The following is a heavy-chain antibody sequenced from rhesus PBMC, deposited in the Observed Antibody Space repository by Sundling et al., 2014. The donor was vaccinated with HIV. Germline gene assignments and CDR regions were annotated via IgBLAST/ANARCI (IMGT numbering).Heavy chain of an antibody. J-gene: IGHJ4*01. D-gene: IGHD3-3*01. V-gene: IGHV4-76*01. Sequence: QVQLQESGPGLVKPSETLSLTCAVSGGSISGGYYWSWIRQSPGKGLEWIVNIYGNSGSTNYNPSLKNRVTISKDTSKNQFSLKLNSVTAADTAVYYCARDRWTGYFPGVWDYWGQGVLVSVSS. CDR2: IYGNSGST. CDR1: GGSISGGYY. CDR3: ARDRWTGYFPGVWDY.